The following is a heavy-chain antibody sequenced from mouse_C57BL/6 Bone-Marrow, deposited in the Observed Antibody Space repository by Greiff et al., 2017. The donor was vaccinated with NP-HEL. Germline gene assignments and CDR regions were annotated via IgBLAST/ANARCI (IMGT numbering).Heavy chain of an antibody. Sequence: VQLQQSGAELAKPGASVKLSCKASGYTFTSYWMHWVKQRPGQGLEWIGYINPSSGYTKYKQKFKDKATLTADKSSSTAYMQLSSLTYEDSAVYYCASHSNWQAWFAYWGQGTLVTVSA. V-gene: IGHV1-7*01. J-gene: IGHJ3*01. D-gene: IGHD2-5*01. CDR3: ASHSNWQAWFAY. CDR2: INPSSGYT. CDR1: GYTFTSYW.